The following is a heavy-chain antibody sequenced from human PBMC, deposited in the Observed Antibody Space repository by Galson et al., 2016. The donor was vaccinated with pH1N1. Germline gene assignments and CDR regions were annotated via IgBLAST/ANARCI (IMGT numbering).Heavy chain of an antibody. V-gene: IGHV5-51*03. D-gene: IGHD2/OR15-2a*01. Sequence: QSGAEVKKPGESLKISCQASGYTFTTYWIGWVRQMPGKGLEWMGIIYPGDSETKYSPSFEGPVTFSVDKSKNTAYLHWSSLKASDTAIYYCARRSAELGLDYWGQGVLVTVSS. CDR3: ARRSAELGLDY. CDR2: IYPGDSET. J-gene: IGHJ4*02. CDR1: GYTFTTYW.